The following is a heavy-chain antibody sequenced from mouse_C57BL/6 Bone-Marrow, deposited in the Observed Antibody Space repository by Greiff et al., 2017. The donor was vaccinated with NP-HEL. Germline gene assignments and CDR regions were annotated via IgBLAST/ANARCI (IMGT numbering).Heavy chain of an antibody. CDR2: ISDGGSYT. CDR3: ARWDGNYGAMDY. J-gene: IGHJ4*01. Sequence: EVHLVESGGGLVKPGGSLKLSCAASGFTFSSYAMSWVRQTPEKRLEWVATISDGGSYTYYPDNVKGRFTISRDNAKNNLYLQMSHLKSEDTAMYYCARWDGNYGAMDYWGQGTSVTVSS. D-gene: IGHD2-1*01. V-gene: IGHV5-4*01. CDR1: GFTFSSYA.